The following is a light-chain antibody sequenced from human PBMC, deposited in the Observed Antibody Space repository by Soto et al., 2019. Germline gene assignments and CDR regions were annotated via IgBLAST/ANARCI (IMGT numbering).Light chain of an antibody. J-gene: IGLJ2*01. Sequence: QSVLTQPPSASGTPGQRVTISCSGSSSNIGSNYVHWYQQVPGTAPKLLIYKNNQRPSGVPDRFSGSKSGTAASLAISGLRYEDEADYSCAAWDDGLSAVVFGGGTKLTVL. CDR3: AAWDDGLSAVV. V-gene: IGLV1-47*01. CDR1: SSNIGSNY. CDR2: KNN.